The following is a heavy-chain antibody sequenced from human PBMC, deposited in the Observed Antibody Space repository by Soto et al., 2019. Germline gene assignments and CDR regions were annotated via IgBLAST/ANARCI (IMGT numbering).Heavy chain of an antibody. CDR1: GFTFSSYW. Sequence: GGSLRLSCAASGFTFSSYWMHWVRQAPGRGLVWVSHINSDGSTTTYADSVEGRFTISRDNAKNTLYLQMNSLRAEDTAVYYCARHKYHSSGPSAYWGQGTLVTVSS. V-gene: IGHV3-74*01. D-gene: IGHD3-22*01. CDR3: ARHKYHSSGPSAY. J-gene: IGHJ4*02. CDR2: INSDGSTT.